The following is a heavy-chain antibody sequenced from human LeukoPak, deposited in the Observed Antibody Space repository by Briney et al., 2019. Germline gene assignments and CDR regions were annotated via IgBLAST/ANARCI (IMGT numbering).Heavy chain of an antibody. Sequence: GGSLRLSCAASGFTFSTYWMHWVRQAPGKGLVWVSHINSDGSSTRYADSVKGRFTSSRDNAKNTLYLQMNRLRPEDTAVYYCARAGIDSNYISNYWGQGTLVTVSS. CDR2: INSDGSST. D-gene: IGHD3-16*01. CDR1: GFTFSTYW. CDR3: ARAGIDSNYISNY. J-gene: IGHJ4*02. V-gene: IGHV3-74*01.